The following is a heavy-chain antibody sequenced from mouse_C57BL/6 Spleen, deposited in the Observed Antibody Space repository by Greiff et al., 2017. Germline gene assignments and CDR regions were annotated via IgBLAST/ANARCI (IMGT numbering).Heavy chain of an antibody. Sequence: EVQLQQSGPELVKPGASVKISCKASGYTFTDYYMNWVKQSHGKSLEWIGDINPNNGGTSYNQKFKGKATLTVDKSSSTAYMELRSLTSEDSAVYYCARARLRPAWFAYWGQGTLVTVSA. J-gene: IGHJ3*01. CDR1: GYTFTDYY. CDR3: ARARLRPAWFAY. CDR2: INPNNGGT. V-gene: IGHV1-26*01. D-gene: IGHD2-4*01.